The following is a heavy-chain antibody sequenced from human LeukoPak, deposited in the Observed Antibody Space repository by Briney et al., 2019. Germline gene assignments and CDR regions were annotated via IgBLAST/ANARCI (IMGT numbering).Heavy chain of an antibody. D-gene: IGHD4-17*01. CDR3: ARTPTVTSRRYYYMDV. Sequence: LSLTCTVSGGSISSHYWSWIRQPPGKGLEWVSYISSSGSTIYYADSVKGRFTISRDNAKNSLYLQMNSLRAEDTAVYYCARTPTVTSRRYYYMDVWGKGTTVTVSS. CDR1: GGSISSHY. V-gene: IGHV3-11*04. J-gene: IGHJ6*03. CDR2: ISSSGSTI.